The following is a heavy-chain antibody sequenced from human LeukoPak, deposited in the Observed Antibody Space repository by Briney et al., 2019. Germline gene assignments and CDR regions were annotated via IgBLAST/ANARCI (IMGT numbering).Heavy chain of an antibody. Sequence: PGGSLRLSCAASGFTFSSYWMHWVRQAPGKGLVWVSRINSDGSSTSYADSVKGRFTISRDNAKNSLYLQMNSLRAEDTAVYYCAREYGVGDSSGYYSRGYYYYYMDVWGKGTTVTVSS. D-gene: IGHD3-22*01. V-gene: IGHV3-74*01. CDR2: INSDGSST. CDR1: GFTFSSYW. J-gene: IGHJ6*03. CDR3: AREYGVGDSSGYYSRGYYYYYMDV.